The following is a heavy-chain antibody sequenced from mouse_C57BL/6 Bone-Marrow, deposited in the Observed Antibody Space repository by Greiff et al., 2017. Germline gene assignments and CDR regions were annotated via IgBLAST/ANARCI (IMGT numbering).Heavy chain of an antibody. CDR1: GFNIKDDY. D-gene: IGHD2-3*01. Sequence: EVQLQQSGAELVRPGASVKLSCTASGFNIKDDYMHWVKQRPEQGLEWIGWIDPENGDTEYASKFQGKATITADTSSNTAYLQLSSLTSEDTAVYYCARVGYYKDYWGQGTTLTVSS. J-gene: IGHJ2*01. CDR3: ARVGYYKDY. CDR2: IDPENGDT. V-gene: IGHV14-4*01.